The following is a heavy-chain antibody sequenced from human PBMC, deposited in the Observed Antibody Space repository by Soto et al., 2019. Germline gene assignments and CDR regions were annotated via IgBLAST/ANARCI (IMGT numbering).Heavy chain of an antibody. D-gene: IGHD6-19*01. CDR1: GYTFTSYA. CDR2: INAGNGNT. V-gene: IGHV1-3*01. Sequence: QVQLVQSGAEVKKPGASVKVSCKASGYTFTSYAMHWVRQAPGQRLEWMGWINAGNGNTKYSQKFQGRVTITRDTSAGTAYMELSSLRSEDTAVYYCATQQPPGYSSGWSLYYFDYWGQGTLVTVSS. CDR3: ATQQPPGYSSGWSLYYFDY. J-gene: IGHJ4*02.